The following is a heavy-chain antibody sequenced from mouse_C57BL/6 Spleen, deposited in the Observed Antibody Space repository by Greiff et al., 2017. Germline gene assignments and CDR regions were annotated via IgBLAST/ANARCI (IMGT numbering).Heavy chain of an antibody. CDR2: ISSGGDYI. J-gene: IGHJ2*01. CDR1: GFTFSGYA. CDR3: TRSSLGYYFDY. D-gene: IGHD4-1*01. Sequence: EVNLVESGEGLVKPGGSLKLSCAASGFTFSGYAMSWVRQTPEKRLEWVAYISSGGDYIYYADTVKGRFTISRDNARNTLYLQMSSLKSEDTAMYYCTRSSLGYYFDYWGQGTTLTVSS. V-gene: IGHV5-9-1*02.